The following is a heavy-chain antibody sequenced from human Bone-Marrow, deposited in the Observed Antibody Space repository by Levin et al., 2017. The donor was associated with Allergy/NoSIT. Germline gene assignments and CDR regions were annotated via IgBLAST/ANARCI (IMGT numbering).Heavy chain of an antibody. CDR3: ARDMYTVFGAPDF. V-gene: IGHV3-7*01. D-gene: IGHD3-3*01. CDR2: IKQEGGET. Sequence: GGSLRLSCAASGFTFSDYWMSWVRQAPGKGLEWVANIKQEGGETYYVDSVKGRFTISRDNAKNSLSLQMNSLRSEDTAVYYCARDMYTVFGAPDFWGQGTLVTVSS. J-gene: IGHJ4*02. CDR1: GFTFSDYW.